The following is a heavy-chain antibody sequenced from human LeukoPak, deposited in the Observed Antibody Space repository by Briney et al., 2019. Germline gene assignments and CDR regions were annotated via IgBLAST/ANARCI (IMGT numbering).Heavy chain of an antibody. V-gene: IGHV1-69*13. D-gene: IGHD5-24*01. J-gene: IGHJ4*02. Sequence: ASVKVSCKASGGTFSSYAISWVRQAPGQGLEWMGGIIPIFGTANYAQKFQGRVTITADESTSTAYMELSSLRSEDTAVYYCARGRAQRWLKSYYFDYWGQGTLVTVSS. CDR1: GGTFSSYA. CDR3: ARGRAQRWLKSYYFDY. CDR2: IIPIFGTA.